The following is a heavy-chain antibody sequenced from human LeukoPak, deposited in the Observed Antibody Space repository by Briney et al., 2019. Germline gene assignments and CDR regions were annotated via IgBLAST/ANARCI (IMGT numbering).Heavy chain of an antibody. CDR1: GGTFSSYA. V-gene: IGHV1-69*05. J-gene: IGHJ4*02. D-gene: IGHD4-17*01. CDR3: ATLTTVTPGHFDY. CDR2: IIPIFGTA. Sequence: GASVKVSCKASGGTFSSYAISWVRQAPGQGLEWMGRIIPIFGTANYAQKFQGRATITTDESTSTAYTELSSLRSEDTAVYYCATLTTVTPGHFDYWGQGTLVTVSS.